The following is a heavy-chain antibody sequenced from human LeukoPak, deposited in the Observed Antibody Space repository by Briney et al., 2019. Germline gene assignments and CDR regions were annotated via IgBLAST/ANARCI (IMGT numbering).Heavy chain of an antibody. CDR1: GVSISSYY. CDR2: IYYSGST. Sequence: SETLSLTCTVSGVSISSYYWSWIRQPPGKGLEWIGYIYYSGSTNYNPSLKSRVTISVDTSKNQFSLKLSSVTAADTAVYYCARGHYDILTGESYYFDYWGQGTLVTVSS. V-gene: IGHV4-59*01. CDR3: ARGHYDILTGESYYFDY. J-gene: IGHJ4*02. D-gene: IGHD3-9*01.